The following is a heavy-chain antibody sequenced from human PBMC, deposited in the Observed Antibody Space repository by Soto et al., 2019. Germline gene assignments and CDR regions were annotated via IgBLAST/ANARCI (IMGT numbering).Heavy chain of an antibody. Sequence: GGALRLSCEASGFTFSTYAMSGVRQAPGKGLDWVSAISGSGGSTYYVDSVRGRFTISRDNSRTTLNLQMKSLRAEDTAVYYCAKDLGATVAGGGLFVHWGQGTQVTVS. D-gene: IGHD6-19*01. CDR1: GFTFSTYA. CDR3: AKDLGATVAGGGLFVH. V-gene: IGHV3-23*01. J-gene: IGHJ5*02. CDR2: ISGSGGST.